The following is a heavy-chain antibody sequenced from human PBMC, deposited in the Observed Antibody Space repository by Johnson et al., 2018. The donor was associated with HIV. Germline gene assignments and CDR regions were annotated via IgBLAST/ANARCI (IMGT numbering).Heavy chain of an antibody. V-gene: IGHV3-9*01. Sequence: VQLVESGGGMVQPGRSLRLSCAATGFIFNDYALHWVRQAPGKGLEWVSGIRWNSGSKDYADSVKGRFTISRDNAKNSLYLQMNSLRSEDTALYYCARLRAEAQFDAFDIWGQGTMVTVSS. D-gene: IGHD2-8*01. J-gene: IGHJ3*02. CDR3: ARLRAEAQFDAFDI. CDR2: IRWNSGSK. CDR1: GFIFNDYA.